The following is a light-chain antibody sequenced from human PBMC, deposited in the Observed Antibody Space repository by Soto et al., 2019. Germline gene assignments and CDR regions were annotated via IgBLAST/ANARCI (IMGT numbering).Light chain of an antibody. Sequence: EIVLTQSPVALSLSPGERATLSCRASQSVSSTLLTWYQQKPGQAPRLLIYGVSSRATGIPDRFSGSGSGTDFTLTISRLEPEDFAVYFCQHYGDSAITFGQGTRLEIK. CDR3: QHYGDSAIT. CDR2: GVS. V-gene: IGKV3-20*01. CDR1: QSVSSTL. J-gene: IGKJ5*01.